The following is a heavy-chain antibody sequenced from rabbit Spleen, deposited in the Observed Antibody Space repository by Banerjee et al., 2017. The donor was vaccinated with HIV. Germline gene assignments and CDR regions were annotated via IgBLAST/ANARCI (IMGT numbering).Heavy chain of an antibody. V-gene: IGHV1S40*01. Sequence: QSLEESGGGLVKPGASLTLTCTASGFSFSSSDYMCWVRQAPGKGLEWIGYIDPVFGTTYYATWAKGRFTISKTSSTTVTLQMTSLTVADTATYFCARDLVGVIGWNFYLWGPGTLVTVS. CDR1: GFSFSSSDY. CDR2: IDPVFGTT. D-gene: IGHD1-1*01. J-gene: IGHJ4*01. CDR3: ARDLVGVIGWNFYL.